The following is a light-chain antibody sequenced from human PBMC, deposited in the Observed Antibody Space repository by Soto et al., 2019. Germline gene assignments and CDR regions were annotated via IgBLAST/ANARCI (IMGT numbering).Light chain of an antibody. CDR3: SSYAGSSNV. V-gene: IGLV2-8*01. J-gene: IGLJ1*01. CDR2: EVN. Sequence: SLLTQPPSASGSPGQSVAIACTGTISDVGGYNYVSWYQQHPGKAPKLMIYEVNKRPSGVPDRFSGSKSGNTASLTVSGLQAEDEADYYCSSYAGSSNVFGTGTKVTVL. CDR1: ISDVGGYNY.